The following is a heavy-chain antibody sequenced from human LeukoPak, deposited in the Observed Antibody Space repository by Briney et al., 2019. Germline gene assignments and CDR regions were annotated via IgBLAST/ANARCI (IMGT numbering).Heavy chain of an antibody. CDR1: GDSVSSTSAL. CDR2: TYYRSKWYS. CDR3: ARARIAVAGLSAFDV. Sequence: SQTLSLTCAISGDSVSSTSALWNWIRQSPSRGLEWLGRTYYRSKWYSDYALSVKSRITINPDSSKNQFSLQLNSVTPEDTAVYCCARARIAVAGLSAFDVWGQGTKVTVSS. V-gene: IGHV6-1*01. J-gene: IGHJ3*01. D-gene: IGHD6-19*01.